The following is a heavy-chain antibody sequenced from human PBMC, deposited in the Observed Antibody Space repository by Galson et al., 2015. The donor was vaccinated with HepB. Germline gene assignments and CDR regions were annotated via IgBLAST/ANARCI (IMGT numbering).Heavy chain of an antibody. CDR1: GFTFSSYW. V-gene: IGHV3-7*01. CDR2: IKQDGSEK. Sequence: SLRLSCAASGFTFSSYWMTWVRQAPGKGLEWVANIKQDGSEKYYVDSVKGRFTISRDNAKNSLYLQMNSLRGEDTAVYYCARDSGMLREDYFDYWGQGTLVTVSS. CDR3: ARDSGMLREDYFDY. J-gene: IGHJ4*02. D-gene: IGHD2-15*01.